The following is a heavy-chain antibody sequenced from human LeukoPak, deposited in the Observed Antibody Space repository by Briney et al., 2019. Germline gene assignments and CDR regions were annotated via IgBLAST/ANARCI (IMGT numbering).Heavy chain of an antibody. CDR2: IGHSGGT. J-gene: IGHJ5*02. Sequence: SETLSLTCAVYGGSFSDYYWNWIRQPPGKGLEWIGEIGHSGGTNYNPSLKSRVTISLDTSKNQFSLQLSSVTAADTAVYYCARGRKDVVVVVAATGRWFGPWGQGTLVTVSS. D-gene: IGHD2-15*01. CDR3: ARGRKDVVVVVAATGRWFGP. CDR1: GGSFSDYY. V-gene: IGHV4-34*01.